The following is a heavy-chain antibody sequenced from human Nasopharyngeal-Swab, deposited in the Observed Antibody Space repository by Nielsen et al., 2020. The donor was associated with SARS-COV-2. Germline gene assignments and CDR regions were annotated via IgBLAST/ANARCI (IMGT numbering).Heavy chain of an antibody. J-gene: IGHJ4*02. Sequence: GESLKISCAASGFTFSSYWMHWVRQASGKGLVWVSRINSDGSSTSYADSVKGRFTISRDNAKNTLYLQMNSLRAEDAAVYYCARGGSYDFWSGYCLDYWGQGTLVNVSS. CDR2: INSDGSST. D-gene: IGHD3-3*01. CDR1: GFTFSSYW. V-gene: IGHV3-74*01. CDR3: ARGGSYDFWSGYCLDY.